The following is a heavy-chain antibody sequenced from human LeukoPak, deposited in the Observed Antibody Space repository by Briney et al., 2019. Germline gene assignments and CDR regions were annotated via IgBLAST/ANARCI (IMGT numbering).Heavy chain of an antibody. CDR2: ISGSGGST. V-gene: IGHV3-23*01. D-gene: IGHD6-13*01. Sequence: GGSLGLSSAASGFTFSSYAMSWVRQAPGKGLEWVSAISGSGGSTYYADSVKGRFTISRDNSKNTLYLQMNSLRAEDTAVYYCANRNAPGIAGYWGQGTLVTVSS. J-gene: IGHJ4*02. CDR3: ANRNAPGIAGY. CDR1: GFTFSSYA.